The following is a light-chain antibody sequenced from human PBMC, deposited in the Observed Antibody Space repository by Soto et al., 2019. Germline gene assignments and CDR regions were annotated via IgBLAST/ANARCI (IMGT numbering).Light chain of an antibody. CDR1: QSISDT. Sequence: EIEMTHSPATLSVSPWGIATLSCRASQSISDTLAWYQQKPGQAPRLLIHGASTRATGIPDRFSGSGSGTDFTLTISRLEPEDFAVYYCQQYGSLSWTFGQGTKVDIK. V-gene: IGKV3-20*01. CDR3: QQYGSLSWT. J-gene: IGKJ1*01. CDR2: GAS.